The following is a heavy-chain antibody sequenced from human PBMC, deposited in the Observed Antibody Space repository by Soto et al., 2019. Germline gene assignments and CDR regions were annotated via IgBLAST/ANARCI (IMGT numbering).Heavy chain of an antibody. Sequence: ASVKVSCKASGYTFTSYGISWVRQAPGQGLEWMGWISAYNGNTNYAQKLQGRVTMTTDTSTSTAYMELRSPRSDDTAVYYCARGDCSGGSCYFVYWGQGTLVTVSS. CDR3: ARGDCSGGSCYFVY. J-gene: IGHJ4*02. CDR2: ISAYNGNT. D-gene: IGHD2-15*01. CDR1: GYTFTSYG. V-gene: IGHV1-18*01.